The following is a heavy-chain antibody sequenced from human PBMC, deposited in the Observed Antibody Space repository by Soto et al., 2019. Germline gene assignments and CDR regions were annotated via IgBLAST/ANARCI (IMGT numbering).Heavy chain of an antibody. D-gene: IGHD6-19*01. V-gene: IGHV3-23*01. J-gene: IGHJ4*02. CDR1: GFFFSSYP. Sequence: EVQLLESGGGSVQPGGSLRLSCAASGFFFSSYPMSWVRQAPGKGLEWVSGISGSGGSTYYADSVKGRLTISRDSFKNTLYLQMNRLRGDDTAVYYCAKELAVAGLGFDSWGQGTLVTVSS. CDR3: AKELAVAGLGFDS. CDR2: ISGSGGST.